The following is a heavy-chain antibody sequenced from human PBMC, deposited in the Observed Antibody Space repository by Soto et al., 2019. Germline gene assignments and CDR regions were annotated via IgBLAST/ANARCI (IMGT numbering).Heavy chain of an antibody. Sequence: ASVKVSCKASGFSFTGYYIHWLRQAPGQGLEWMGWINPNSGGTNYAQKFQGRVTMTRDTSISTAYMELSRLRSDDTAVYYCARESVTTAPLDYWGQGTLVTVSS. V-gene: IGHV1-2*02. CDR2: INPNSGGT. CDR1: GFSFTGYY. D-gene: IGHD4-17*01. CDR3: ARESVTTAPLDY. J-gene: IGHJ4*02.